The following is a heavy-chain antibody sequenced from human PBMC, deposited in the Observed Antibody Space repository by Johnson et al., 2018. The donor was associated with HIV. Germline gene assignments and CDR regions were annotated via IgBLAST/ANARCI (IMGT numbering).Heavy chain of an antibody. CDR3: AKDWPFVATVTDDAFDI. CDR2: ISGSGGST. D-gene: IGHD4-17*01. J-gene: IGHJ3*02. Sequence: VQLVESGGGLVQPGGSLRLSCAASGFTFSSYAMSWVRQAPGKGLEWVSAISGSGGSTYYADSVKGRFTISRDNSKNTLYLQMNSLRAEDTAVYYCAKDWPFVATVTDDAFDIWGQGTMVTVSS. CDR1: GFTFSSYA. V-gene: IGHV3-23*04.